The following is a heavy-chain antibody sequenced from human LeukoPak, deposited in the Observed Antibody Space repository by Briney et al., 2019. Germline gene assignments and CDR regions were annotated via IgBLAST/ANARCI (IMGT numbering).Heavy chain of an antibody. Sequence: ASVKVSCKTSGYPFSGYYLHWVRQAPGQGLEWMGWFNPNSGGTLYTQKFRDRVTLTGDSSISTAYMELTRLTSDDTVVYYCARDHNLANPGRSFDCWGQGTLVTVSS. V-gene: IGHV1-2*02. CDR1: GYPFSGYY. J-gene: IGHJ4*02. CDR3: ARDHNLANPGRSFDC. CDR2: FNPNSGGT.